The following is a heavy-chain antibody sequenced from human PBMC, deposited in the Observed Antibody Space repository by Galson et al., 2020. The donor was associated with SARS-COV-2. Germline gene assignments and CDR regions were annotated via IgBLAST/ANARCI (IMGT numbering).Heavy chain of an antibody. CDR2: IKQDGSEK. V-gene: IGHV3-7*01. CDR3: ARDMGILTGYIGMDV. Sequence: GESLKISCAASGFTFSSYWMSWVRQAPGKGLEWVANIKQDGSEKYYVDSVKGRFTISRDNAKNSLYLQMNSLRAEDTAVYYCARDMGILTGYIGMDVWGKGTTVTISS. D-gene: IGHD3-9*01. J-gene: IGHJ6*03. CDR1: GFTFSSYW.